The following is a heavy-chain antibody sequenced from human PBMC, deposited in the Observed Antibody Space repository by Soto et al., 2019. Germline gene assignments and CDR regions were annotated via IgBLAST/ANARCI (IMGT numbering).Heavy chain of an antibody. V-gene: IGHV3-23*01. Sequence: GGSLRLSCAASGFSFNIFAMNWVRQAPGQGLEWVSGISGGGGSTYYADSVKGRFTISRDNSNNTLYLQMNSLRAEDTAVYYCARTDIVLVPAAIPYFDYWGQGTLVTVSS. CDR2: ISGGGGST. J-gene: IGHJ4*02. D-gene: IGHD2-2*01. CDR1: GFSFNIFA. CDR3: ARTDIVLVPAAIPYFDY.